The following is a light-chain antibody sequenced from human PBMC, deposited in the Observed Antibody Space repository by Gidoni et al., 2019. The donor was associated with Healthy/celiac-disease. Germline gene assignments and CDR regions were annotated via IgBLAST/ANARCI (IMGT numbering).Light chain of an antibody. V-gene: IGKV1-9*01. CDR2: AAS. CDR1: QGISSY. CDR3: QQLNSYPPLT. Sequence: DIQLTQSPSFLSASVGDRVTITCRASQGISSYLAWYQQKPGKAPKLLIYAASTLQSGVPSRFSGSGSGTEFTLTISSLQPEDCATYCCQQLNSYPPLTFGGGTKVEIK. J-gene: IGKJ4*01.